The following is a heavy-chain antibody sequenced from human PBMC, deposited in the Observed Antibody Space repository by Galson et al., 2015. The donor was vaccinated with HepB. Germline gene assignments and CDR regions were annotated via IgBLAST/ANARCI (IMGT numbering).Heavy chain of an antibody. Sequence: SLRLSCAASGFTFSGSGIHWVRQAPGKGLEWVGRIRNGANYYATAYAPSVRGRFTVSRDDLKSTAYLQMNSLTPEDTAVYYCTRPGHGSSWFLDYADGVDVWGKGTTVIVST. CDR1: GFTFSGSG. CDR2: IRNGANYYAT. V-gene: IGHV3-73*01. CDR3: TRPGHGSSWFLDYADGVDV. J-gene: IGHJ6*04. D-gene: IGHD3/OR15-3a*01.